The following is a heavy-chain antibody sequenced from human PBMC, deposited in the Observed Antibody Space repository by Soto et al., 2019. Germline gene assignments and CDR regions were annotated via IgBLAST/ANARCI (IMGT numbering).Heavy chain of an antibody. Sequence: SETLSLTCVVSGGSLSDYFWSWIRQPPGMALEWIGEINHLGSINYNPSLKSRVTMSVDTSKNQFSLTLNSVTAADTATYYCARGGISHWAYFDYMDVWDRGTTVT. CDR3: ARGGISHWAYFDYMDV. CDR2: INHLGSI. D-gene: IGHD2-21*01. J-gene: IGHJ6*03. CDR1: GGSLSDYF. V-gene: IGHV4-34*01.